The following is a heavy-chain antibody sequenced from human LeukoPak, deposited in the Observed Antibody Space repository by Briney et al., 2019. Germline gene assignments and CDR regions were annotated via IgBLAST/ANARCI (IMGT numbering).Heavy chain of an antibody. CDR1: GDTFTGYY. Sequence: ASVKVSCKASGDTFTGYYMHWVRQAPGQGLEWMGWINSNSGGTNYAQKFQGRVTVTRDTSISTAYMELSRLRSDDTAMYYCARVPYCSSTSCTFDYWGQGTLVTVSS. D-gene: IGHD2-2*01. J-gene: IGHJ4*02. V-gene: IGHV1-2*02. CDR2: INSNSGGT. CDR3: ARVPYCSSTSCTFDY.